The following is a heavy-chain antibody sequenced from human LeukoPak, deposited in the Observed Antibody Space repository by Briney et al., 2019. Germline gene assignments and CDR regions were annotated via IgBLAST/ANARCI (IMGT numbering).Heavy chain of an antibody. CDR3: ARPYHAYDSSGYYFDY. Sequence: ASVKVSCKASGYTFTSYYMHWVRQAPGQGLEWMGIINPSGGSTSYAQKFQGRVTMTRDTSTSTVYMELSSLRSEDTAVYYCARPYHAYDSSGYYFDYWGQGTLVTVSS. CDR2: INPSGGST. D-gene: IGHD3-22*01. V-gene: IGHV1-46*01. J-gene: IGHJ4*02. CDR1: GYTFTSYY.